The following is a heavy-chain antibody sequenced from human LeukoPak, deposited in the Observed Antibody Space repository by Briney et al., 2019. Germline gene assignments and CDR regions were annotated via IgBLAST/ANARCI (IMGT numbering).Heavy chain of an antibody. D-gene: IGHD5-12*01. CDR3: ARGLKWLRFKGDNWFDP. Sequence: SETLSLTCTVSGYSISSHYYWGWIRQPPGKGLEWIGEINHSGSTNYNPSLKSRVTISVDTSKNQFSLKLSSVTAADTAVYYCARGLKWLRFKGDNWFDPWGQGTLVTVSS. CDR1: GYSISSHYY. CDR2: INHSGST. V-gene: IGHV4-38-2*02. J-gene: IGHJ5*02.